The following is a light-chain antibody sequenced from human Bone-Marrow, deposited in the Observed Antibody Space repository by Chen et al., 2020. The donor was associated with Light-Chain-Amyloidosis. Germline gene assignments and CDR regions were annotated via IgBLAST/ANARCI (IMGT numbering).Light chain of an antibody. CDR3: CSYAGSRNRV. J-gene: IGLJ3*02. V-gene: IGLV2-23*02. Sequence: QSALAQPASVSGSPGQSITISCTGTSSDVGTYNLVSWYQQHPGRAPKLMIYEVTKRPSGISARFSGTKSGNTASLAISGLQAEDEADYYCCSYAGSRNRVFGGGTKLTVL. CDR1: SSDVGTYNL. CDR2: EVT.